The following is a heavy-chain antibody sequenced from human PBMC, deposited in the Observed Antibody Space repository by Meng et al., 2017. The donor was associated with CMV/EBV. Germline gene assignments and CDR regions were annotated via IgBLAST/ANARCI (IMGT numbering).Heavy chain of an antibody. Sequence: GKSLKISCAASGFTFSSYAMHWVRQAPGKGLEWVAVISYDGSNKYYADSVKGRFTISRDNSKNTLYLQMNSLRAEDTAVYYCARETYYYDSSGYYCLDYWGQGTLVTVSS. V-gene: IGHV3-30-3*01. CDR2: ISYDGSNK. J-gene: IGHJ4*02. CDR1: GFTFSSYA. CDR3: ARETYYYDSSGYYCLDY. D-gene: IGHD3-22*01.